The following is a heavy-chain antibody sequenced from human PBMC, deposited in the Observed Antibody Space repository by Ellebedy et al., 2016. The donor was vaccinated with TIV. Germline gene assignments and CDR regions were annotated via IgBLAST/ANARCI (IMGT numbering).Heavy chain of an antibody. CDR2: INHSGST. Sequence: MPSETLSLTCAVYGGSFSGYYWSWIRQPPGKGLEWIGEINHSGSTNYNPSLKSRVTISVDTSKNQFSLKLSSVTAADTAVYYCARAWYSSSWYVLYYFDYWGQGTLVTVSS. CDR1: GGSFSGYY. CDR3: ARAWYSSSWYVLYYFDY. J-gene: IGHJ4*02. V-gene: IGHV4-34*01. D-gene: IGHD6-13*01.